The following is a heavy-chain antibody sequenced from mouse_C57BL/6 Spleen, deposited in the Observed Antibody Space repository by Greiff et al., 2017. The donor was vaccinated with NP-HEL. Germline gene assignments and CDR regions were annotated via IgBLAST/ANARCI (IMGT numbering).Heavy chain of an antibody. V-gene: IGHV1-69*01. CDR2: IDPSDSYT. Sequence: QVQLQQPGAELVMPGASVKLSCKASGYTFTSYWMHWVKQRPGQGLEWIGEIDPSDSYTNYNQKFKGKSTLTVDKSSSTAYMQLSSLTSEDSAVYYCARRGPGSPWFAYWGQGTLVTVSA. J-gene: IGHJ3*01. CDR3: ARRGPGSPWFAY. CDR1: GYTFTSYW. D-gene: IGHD1-1*01.